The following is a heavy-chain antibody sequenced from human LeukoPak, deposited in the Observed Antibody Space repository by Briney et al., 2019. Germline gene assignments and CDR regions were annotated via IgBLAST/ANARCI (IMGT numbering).Heavy chain of an antibody. CDR3: ARLLGYCSGGNCYSGTFDI. D-gene: IGHD2-15*01. V-gene: IGHV3-7*01. Sequence: GGSLRLSCAASGFTFSNCGMHWVRQAPGKGLEWVANIKQDGSEKYYVDSVKGRFTISRDNAKNSLYLQMNSLRAEDTAVYYCARLLGYCSGGNCYSGTFDIWGQGTMVTVSS. CDR1: GFTFSNCG. J-gene: IGHJ3*02. CDR2: IKQDGSEK.